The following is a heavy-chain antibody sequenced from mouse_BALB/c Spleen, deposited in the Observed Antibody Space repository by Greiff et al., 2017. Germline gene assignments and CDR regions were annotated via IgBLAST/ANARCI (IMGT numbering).Heavy chain of an antibody. V-gene: IGHV1-62-2*01. J-gene: IGHJ2*01. CDR2: FYPGSGSI. D-gene: IGHD1-1*01. Sequence: QVQLKESGAELVKPGASVKLSCKASGYTFTEYIIHWVKQRSGQGLEWIGWFYPGSGSIKYNEKFKDKATLTADKSSSTAYMQLSSLTSEDSAVYYCTRRGTTYYFDYWGQGTTLTVSS. CDR3: TRRGTTYYFDY. CDR1: GYTFTEYI.